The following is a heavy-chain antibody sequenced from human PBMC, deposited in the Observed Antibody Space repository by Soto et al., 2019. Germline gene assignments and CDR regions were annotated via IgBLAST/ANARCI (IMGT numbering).Heavy chain of an antibody. CDR2: IYHSGST. CDR1: GGSVRDGSYY. J-gene: IGHJ5*02. V-gene: IGHV4-61*01. Sequence: QVQLQESGPGLVKPSETLSLICTVSGGSVRDGSYYWAWLRQPPGKGLEWIGHIYHSGSTIYNPSLKSRVTISIDTSKSQFSLNLNSMIAADTAVYYCAGYNWNYYFDPWGQGTLVTVSS. CDR3: AGYNWNYYFDP. D-gene: IGHD1-7*01.